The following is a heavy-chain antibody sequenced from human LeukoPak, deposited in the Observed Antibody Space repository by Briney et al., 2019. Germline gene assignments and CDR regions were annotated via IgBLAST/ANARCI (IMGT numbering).Heavy chain of an antibody. CDR1: GGSISSSSSY. V-gene: IGHV4-39*01. D-gene: IGHD2-21*02. CDR2: IYYSGTT. CDR3: ARRKPHDFYDY. J-gene: IGHJ4*02. Sequence: SETLSLTCTVSGGSISSSSSYWGWIRQPPGMGLEWIGNIYYSGTTYYNPSLKSRLTMSVDASKNQFSLNLSSVTAADTAVYYCARRKPHDFYDYWGQGILVTVSS.